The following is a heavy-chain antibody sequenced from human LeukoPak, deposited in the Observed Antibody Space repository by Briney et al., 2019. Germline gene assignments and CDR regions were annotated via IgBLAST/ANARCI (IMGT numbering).Heavy chain of an antibody. CDR2: INHSGST. CDR1: GDSISSGDYY. D-gene: IGHD3-22*01. CDR3: ARVISVVVVTIDAFDI. J-gene: IGHJ3*02. V-gene: IGHV4-39*07. Sequence: SETLSLTCTVSGDSISSGDYYWSWIRQPPGKGLEWIGEINHSGSTNYNPSLKSRVTISVDTSKNQFSLKLSSVTAADTAVYYCARVISVVVVTIDAFDIWGQGTMVTVSS.